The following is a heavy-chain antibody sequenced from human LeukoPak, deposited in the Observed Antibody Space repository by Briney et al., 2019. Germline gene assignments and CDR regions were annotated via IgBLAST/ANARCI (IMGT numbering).Heavy chain of an antibody. J-gene: IGHJ4*02. Sequence: SETLSLTCSVSGYSISSAYYWGWIRQPPGKGLEWIGTMYHSGSTNYNPSLKSRVTISVDTSKNQFSLKLSSVTAADTAVYYCARDSVVVAANFDYWGQGTLVAVSS. CDR2: MYHSGST. V-gene: IGHV4-38-2*02. D-gene: IGHD2-15*01. CDR1: GYSISSAYY. CDR3: ARDSVVVAANFDY.